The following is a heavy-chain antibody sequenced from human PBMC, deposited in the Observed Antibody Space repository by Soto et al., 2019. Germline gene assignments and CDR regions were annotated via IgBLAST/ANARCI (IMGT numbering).Heavy chain of an antibody. CDR2: IYYSGST. V-gene: IGHV4-39*01. D-gene: IGHD3-10*01. CDR1: GGSISSSSYY. J-gene: IGHJ4*02. CDR3: ARPIARGANFDY. Sequence: SETLSLTCTVSGGSISSSSYYWGWIRQPPGKGLEWIGSIYYSGSTYYNPSLKSRVTISVDTSKNQFSLKLSSVTAADTAVYYCARPIARGANFDYWGQGTLVT.